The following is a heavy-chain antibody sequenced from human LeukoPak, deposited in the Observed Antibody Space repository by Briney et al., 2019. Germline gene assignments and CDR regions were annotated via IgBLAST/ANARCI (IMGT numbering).Heavy chain of an antibody. D-gene: IGHD3-22*01. CDR3: ASGLYYYDSSGYQSNWFDP. Sequence: SDTLSLTCAVSGYAMSSSNWWGWIRQPPGKELEWIGYIYYSGSADYNPSLKSRVTISVDTSKNQFSLKLSSVTAADTAVYYCASGLYYYDSSGYQSNWFDPWGQGTLVTVSS. CDR1: GYAMSSSNW. V-gene: IGHV4-28*01. J-gene: IGHJ5*02. CDR2: IYYSGSA.